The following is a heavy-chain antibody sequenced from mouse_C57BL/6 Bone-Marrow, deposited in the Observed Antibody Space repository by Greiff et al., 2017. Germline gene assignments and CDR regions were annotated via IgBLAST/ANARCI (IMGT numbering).Heavy chain of an antibody. J-gene: IGHJ4*01. V-gene: IGHV1-69*01. CDR3: ARGGGYAMDY. Sequence: VQLQQPGAELVMPGASVKLSCKASCYTFTSYWMHWVKPRPGQGLAWIGELDPSDSYTNYNLTFKGKSTLTVDKSSSTAYMQRSSLTSEDAAVYYSARGGGYAMDYWGKGTSVTVSS. CDR2: LDPSDSYT. CDR1: CYTFTSYW.